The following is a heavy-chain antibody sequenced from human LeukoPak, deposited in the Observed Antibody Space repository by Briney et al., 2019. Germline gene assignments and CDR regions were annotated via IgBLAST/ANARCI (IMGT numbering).Heavy chain of an antibody. CDR2: ISSSGNTI. V-gene: IGHV3-48*03. CDR3: AELGITMIGGV. J-gene: IGHJ6*04. CDR1: EFSFSSYE. Sequence: PGGSLRLSCAASEFSFSSYEMNWVRQAPGKGLEWVSYISSSGNTIYYADSVKGRFTISRDNAKNSLYLQMNSLRAEDTAVYYCAELGITMIGGVWGKGTTVTISS. D-gene: IGHD3-10*02.